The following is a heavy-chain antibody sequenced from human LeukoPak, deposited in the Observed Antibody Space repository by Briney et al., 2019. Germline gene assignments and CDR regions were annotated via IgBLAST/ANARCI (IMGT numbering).Heavy chain of an antibody. CDR2: INHSGST. D-gene: IGHD3-22*01. J-gene: IGHJ4*02. Sequence: PSETLSLTCAVYGGSFSGYYWSWIRQPPGKGLEWIGEINHSGSTNYNPSLKSRVTISVDTSKNQFSLKLSSVTAADTAVYYCARGRRVFYYDRSGYYFVYWGQGTLVTVSS. V-gene: IGHV4-34*01. CDR3: ARGRRVFYYDRSGYYFVY. CDR1: GGSFSGYY.